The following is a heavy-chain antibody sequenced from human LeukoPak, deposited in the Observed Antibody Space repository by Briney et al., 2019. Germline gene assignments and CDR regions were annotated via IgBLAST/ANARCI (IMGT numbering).Heavy chain of an antibody. Sequence: TGGSLRLSCEASGFTFSTFWMQWVRQAPGKGLISVSRIKSDGTDAAYADSVKGRFPISRDNAKNTLYLQMNSLGVEDTAVYYCARDGDWVGGSIDYWGQGTLVTVSS. D-gene: IGHD2-21*01. V-gene: IGHV3-74*01. CDR3: ARDGDWVGGSIDY. CDR1: GFTFSTFW. CDR2: IKSDGTDA. J-gene: IGHJ4*02.